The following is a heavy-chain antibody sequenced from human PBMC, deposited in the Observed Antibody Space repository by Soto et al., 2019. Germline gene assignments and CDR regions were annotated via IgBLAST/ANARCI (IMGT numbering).Heavy chain of an antibody. J-gene: IGHJ6*02. Sequence: SETLSLTCTVSGGSISSSSYYWGWIRQPPGKGLEWIGSIYYSGSTYYNPSLKSRVTISVDTSKNQFSLKLSSVTAADTAVYYCARASSAVYYYYGMDVWGQGTTVTVSS. D-gene: IGHD4-17*01. V-gene: IGHV4-39*01. CDR1: GGSISSSSYY. CDR3: ARASSAVYYYYGMDV. CDR2: IYYSGST.